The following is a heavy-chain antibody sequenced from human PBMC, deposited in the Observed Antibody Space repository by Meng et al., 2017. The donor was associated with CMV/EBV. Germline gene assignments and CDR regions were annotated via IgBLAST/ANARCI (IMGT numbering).Heavy chain of an antibody. CDR1: GFTFSSYE. Sequence: SLKISCAASGFTFSSYEMNWVRQAPGKGLEWVSYISSSGSTIYYADSVKGRFTISRGNAKNSLYLQMNSLRAEDTAVYYCARGTYDFWSGYYMGLDYWGQGTLVTVSS. J-gene: IGHJ4*02. CDR3: ARGTYDFWSGYYMGLDY. CDR2: ISSSGSTI. V-gene: IGHV3-48*03. D-gene: IGHD3-3*01.